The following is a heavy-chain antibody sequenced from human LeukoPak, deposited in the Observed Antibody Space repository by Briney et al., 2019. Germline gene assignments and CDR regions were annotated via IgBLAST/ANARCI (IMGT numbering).Heavy chain of an antibody. CDR2: LYSSGST. CDR3: ARDDLIAAAGTII. Sequence: PSETLSLTCTVSGGSISSGSYYWSWIRQPAGKELEWIGRLYSSGSTEYNPSLKSRVTISVDTSKNQFSLKLTSVTAADTAVYYCARDDLIAAAGTIIGGQGTLVTVSS. CDR1: GGSISSGSYY. V-gene: IGHV4-61*02. D-gene: IGHD6-13*01. J-gene: IGHJ4*02.